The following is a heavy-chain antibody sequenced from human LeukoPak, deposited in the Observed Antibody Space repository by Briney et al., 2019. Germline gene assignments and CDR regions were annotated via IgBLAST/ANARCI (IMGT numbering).Heavy chain of an antibody. D-gene: IGHD4-17*01. V-gene: IGHV4-59*01. CDR1: GGSISSYY. CDR3: AVNDYVGWFDP. J-gene: IGHJ5*02. Sequence: SETLSLTCTVSGGSISSYYWSWIRQPPGKGLEWIGYIYYSGSTNYNPSLKSRVTISVDTSKNQFSLKLSSVTAADTAVYYCAVNDYVGWFDPWGQGTLVTVST. CDR2: IYYSGST.